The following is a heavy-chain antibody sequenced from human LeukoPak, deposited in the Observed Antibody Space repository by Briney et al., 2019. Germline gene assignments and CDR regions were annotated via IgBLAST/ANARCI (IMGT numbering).Heavy chain of an antibody. CDR3: ARGQSGTYGTFDY. CDR1: GGSISSSNW. CDR2: IFHSGST. J-gene: IGHJ4*02. Sequence: PSGTLSLTCAVSGGSISSSNWWSWVRQPPGKGLEWIGEIFHSGSTNYNPSLKSRVTISVDKSKNQFSLKLSSVTAADTAIYYCARGQSGTYGTFDYWGQGTLVTVSS. V-gene: IGHV4-4*02. D-gene: IGHD1-26*01.